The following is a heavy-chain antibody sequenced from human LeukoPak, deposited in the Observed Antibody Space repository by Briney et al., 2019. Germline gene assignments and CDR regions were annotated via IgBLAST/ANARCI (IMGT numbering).Heavy chain of an antibody. CDR1: GDSINSLDL. D-gene: IGHD3-22*01. J-gene: IGHJ4*02. CDR3: AGLVGRYSSGLYYYYFDY. V-gene: IGHV4-4*02. Sequence: SETLSLSCTVSGDSINSLDLWSWVRQPPGKGLEWIGEMYLSGTTHSNPSVKSRVTISIDKSKNQFFLNLSSVTAADTAVYYCAGLVGRYSSGLYYYYFDYWGQGTLVTVSS. CDR2: MYLSGTT.